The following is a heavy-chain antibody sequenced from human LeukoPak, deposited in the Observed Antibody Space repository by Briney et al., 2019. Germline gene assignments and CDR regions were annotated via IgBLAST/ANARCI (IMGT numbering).Heavy chain of an antibody. CDR1: GFTFSSYA. V-gene: IGHV3-30-3*01. J-gene: IGHJ4*02. CDR3: ARVRYTVTTYS. CDR2: ISYDGSNK. D-gene: IGHD4-11*01. Sequence: GGSLGLSCAASGFTFSSYAMHWVRQAPGKGLEWVAVISYDGSNKYYADSVKGRFTISRDNSKNTLYLQMNSLRAEDTAVYYCARVRYTVTTYSWGQGTLVTVSS.